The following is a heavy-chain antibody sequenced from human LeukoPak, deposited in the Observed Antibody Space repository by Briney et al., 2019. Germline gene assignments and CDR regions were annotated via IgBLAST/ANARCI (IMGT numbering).Heavy chain of an antibody. D-gene: IGHD3-22*01. CDR3: ARGPAASGYYDSRGRYGYFDY. J-gene: IGHJ4*02. CDR2: ISWNSGSI. Sequence: GRSLRLSCAASGFTFDDYAMHWVRQAPGKGLEWVSGISWNSGSIGYADSVKGRFTISRDNAKNSLYLQMNSLRAEDTAVYYCARGPAASGYYDSRGRYGYFDYWGQGTLVTVSS. CDR1: GFTFDDYA. V-gene: IGHV3-9*01.